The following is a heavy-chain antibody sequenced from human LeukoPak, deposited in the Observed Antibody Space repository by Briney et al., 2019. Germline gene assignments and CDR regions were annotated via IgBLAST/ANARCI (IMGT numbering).Heavy chain of an antibody. J-gene: IGHJ4*02. CDR2: IYYSGNT. CDR1: GGSISSTTYY. D-gene: IGHD1-26*01. V-gene: IGHV4-39*01. Sequence: SETLSLTCIVSGGSISSTTYYWGWIRQPPGKRLEWIGSIYYSGNTYYNPSLKSRVTISIDTSKNQFSLNLNSVTAADTALYLCARHYLGGNYPDYFNHWGQGTLVTVSS. CDR3: ARHYLGGNYPDYFNH.